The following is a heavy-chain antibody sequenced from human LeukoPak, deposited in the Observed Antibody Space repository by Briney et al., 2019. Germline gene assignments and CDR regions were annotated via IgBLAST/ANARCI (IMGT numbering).Heavy chain of an antibody. CDR1: GFTFSNAW. Sequence: GGPLRLSCAASGFTFSNAWMSWVRQAPGKGLEWVGRIKSKTDGGTTDYAAPVKGRFTISRDDSKRTLYLQMNSLKTEDTAVYYCTTQGPYCSSTSCYSIDYWGQGTLVTVSS. CDR3: TTQGPYCSSTSCYSIDY. V-gene: IGHV3-15*01. CDR2: IKSKTDGGTT. J-gene: IGHJ4*02. D-gene: IGHD2-2*01.